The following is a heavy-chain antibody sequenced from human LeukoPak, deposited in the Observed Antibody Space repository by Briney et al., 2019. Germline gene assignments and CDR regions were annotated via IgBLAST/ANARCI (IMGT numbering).Heavy chain of an antibody. CDR2: ISYDGSNK. CDR3: ARDPKPSPIVVVPAAMRLNYYYYGMDV. J-gene: IGHJ6*02. Sequence: GGSLRLSCAASGFTFSSYAMHSVRRAPGKGLEWVAVISYDGSNKYYADSVKGRFTISRDNSKNTLYLQMNSLRAEDTAVYYCARDPKPSPIVVVPAAMRLNYYYYGMDVWGQGTTVTVSS. CDR1: GFTFSSYA. V-gene: IGHV3-30-3*01. D-gene: IGHD2-2*01.